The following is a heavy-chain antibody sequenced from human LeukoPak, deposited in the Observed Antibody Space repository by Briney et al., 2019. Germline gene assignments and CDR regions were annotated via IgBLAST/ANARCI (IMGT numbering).Heavy chain of an antibody. V-gene: IGHV5-51*01. CDR1: GYSFPSYW. J-gene: IGHJ4*02. CDR2: IYPGDSDT. Sequence: GESLKISCNGSGYSFPSYWIGWVRQMPGKGLEWMGIIYPGDSDTGYSPSFQGQVTISADKSISSAYLQWMSLEDSDIAIYYCARLGGNGYPSRYFDYWGQGTLVTVS. CDR3: ARLGGNGYPSRYFDY. D-gene: IGHD6-25*01.